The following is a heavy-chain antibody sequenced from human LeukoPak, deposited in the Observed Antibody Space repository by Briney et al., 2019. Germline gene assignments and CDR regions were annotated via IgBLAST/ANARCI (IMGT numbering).Heavy chain of an antibody. J-gene: IGHJ4*02. CDR3: ARGQYRRDGSGSYIDY. D-gene: IGHD3-10*01. Sequence: PSETLSLTCAVHGGSFSGYYWNWIRQPPGKGLEWIGEINHSGSTNYNPSLKSRVTTSLDTSKNQFSLKLTSVTAADTAVYYCARGQYRRDGSGSYIDYWGQGTLVTVSS. CDR1: GGSFSGYY. V-gene: IGHV4-34*01. CDR2: INHSGST.